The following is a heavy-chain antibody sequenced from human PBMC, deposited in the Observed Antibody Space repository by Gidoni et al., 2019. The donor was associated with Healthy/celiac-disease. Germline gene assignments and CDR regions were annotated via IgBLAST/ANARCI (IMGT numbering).Heavy chain of an antibody. CDR2: ISYSGST. D-gene: IGHD1-26*01. CDR1: GGSISSSSYY. V-gene: IGHV4-39*01. CDR3: ARQSVGATGY. Sequence: LQLQESGPGLVKPSETLSLTCTVSGGSISSSSYYWGWVSQPPGKGLEWIGSISYSGSTYYNPSLKSRVTISIDKSKNQFALKLGSVTAADTAVYYCARQSVGATGYWGQGTRVTVSS. J-gene: IGHJ4*02.